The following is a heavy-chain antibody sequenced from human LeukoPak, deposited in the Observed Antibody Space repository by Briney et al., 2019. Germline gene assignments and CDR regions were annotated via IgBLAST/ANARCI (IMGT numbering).Heavy chain of an antibody. Sequence: GGSLRLSCAASGFTFSSYAMHWVRQAPGKGLEWVAVISSDGSNNYYADSVKGRFTISRDNSKNTLYLQVNSLRAEDTAVYYCARDRYSSGWYGDFDCWGQGTLVTVSS. V-gene: IGHV3-30-3*01. D-gene: IGHD6-19*01. CDR1: GFTFSSYA. J-gene: IGHJ4*02. CDR3: ARDRYSSGWYGDFDC. CDR2: ISSDGSNN.